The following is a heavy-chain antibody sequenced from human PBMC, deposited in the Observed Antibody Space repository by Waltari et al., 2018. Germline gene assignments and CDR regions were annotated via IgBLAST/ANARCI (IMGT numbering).Heavy chain of an antibody. Sequence: EVQLVESGGGLVQPGGSLRLSCAASGFTFSSYSMNWVRQAPGKGLEWVSYISSSTIYYADSVKGRFTISRDNAKNSLYLQMNSLRAEDTAVYYCATGRTYYYDSSGYNFDYWGQGTLVTVSS. CDR2: ISSSTI. D-gene: IGHD3-22*01. V-gene: IGHV3-48*01. CDR3: ATGRTYYYDSSGYNFDY. J-gene: IGHJ4*02. CDR1: GFTFSSYS.